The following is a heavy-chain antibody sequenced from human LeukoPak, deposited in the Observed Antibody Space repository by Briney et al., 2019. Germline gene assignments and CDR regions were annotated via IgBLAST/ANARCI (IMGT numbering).Heavy chain of an antibody. D-gene: IGHD1-26*01. J-gene: IGHJ4*02. CDR3: ARESKELLAFFDY. Sequence: SVKVSCKASGYTFTSYGISWVRQAPGQGLEWMGGIIPIFGTANYAQKFQGRVTITTDESTSTAYMELSSLRSEDTAVYYCARESKELLAFFDYWGQGTLVTVSS. CDR1: GYTFTSYG. CDR2: IIPIFGTA. V-gene: IGHV1-69*05.